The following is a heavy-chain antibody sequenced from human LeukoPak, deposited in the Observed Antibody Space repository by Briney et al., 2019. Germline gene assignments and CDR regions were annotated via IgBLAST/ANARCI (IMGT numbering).Heavy chain of an antibody. J-gene: IGHJ4*02. D-gene: IGHD6-19*01. CDR1: GFTFSSYA. V-gene: IGHV3-23*01. CDR3: AKDNTGSGLASYFDY. CDR2: ISGSGGST. Sequence: GGSLRLSCVASGFTFSSYAMSWVRQAPGKGLEWVSAISGSGGSTYYADSVKGRFTISRDNSKNTLYLQMNSLRAEDTAVYYCAKDNTGSGLASYFDYWGQGTLVTVSS.